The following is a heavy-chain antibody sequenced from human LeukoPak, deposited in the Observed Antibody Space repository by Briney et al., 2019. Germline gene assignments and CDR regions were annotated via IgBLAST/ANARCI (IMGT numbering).Heavy chain of an antibody. V-gene: IGHV4-39*07. Sequence: SETLSLTCTVSGGSISSSSYYWGWIRQPPGKGLGWNGSIYYGGSTYYNPSLKSRVTISVDTSKNQFSLKLSSVTAADTAVYYCARGYVGATTGAWFDPWGQGTLVTVSS. D-gene: IGHD4-17*01. CDR3: ARGYVGATTGAWFDP. J-gene: IGHJ5*02. CDR1: GGSISSSSYY. CDR2: IYYGGST.